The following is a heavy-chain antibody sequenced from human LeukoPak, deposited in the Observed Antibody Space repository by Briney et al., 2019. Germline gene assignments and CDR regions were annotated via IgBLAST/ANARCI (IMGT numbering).Heavy chain of an antibody. D-gene: IGHD6-13*01. CDR3: ARDSAAANYYGMDV. V-gene: IGHV3-23*01. Sequence: GGSLRLSCAASGFTFSSYGMMWVRQAPGKGLEWVSAISGSGGSTYYADSVKGRFTISRDNSKNTLYLQMNSLGAEGTAVYYCARDSAAANYYGMDVWGQGTTVTVSS. CDR2: ISGSGGST. CDR1: GFTFSSYG. J-gene: IGHJ6*02.